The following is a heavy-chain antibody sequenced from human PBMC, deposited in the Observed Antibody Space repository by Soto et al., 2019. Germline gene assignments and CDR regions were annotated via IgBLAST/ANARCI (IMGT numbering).Heavy chain of an antibody. CDR3: ATSYGSGYRAFDY. D-gene: IGHD3-10*01. CDR1: GDTFSFYT. J-gene: IGHJ4*02. Sequence: QVQLVQSEAEVKKPGSSVKVSCKASGDTFSFYTINWVRQAPGLGLEWVGRINPILSMSNYAQKFQGRVMMTADKPTNTAYMELRSLRSEDTAMYYCATSYGSGYRAFDYWGQGALVTVSS. V-gene: IGHV1-69*02. CDR2: INPILSMS.